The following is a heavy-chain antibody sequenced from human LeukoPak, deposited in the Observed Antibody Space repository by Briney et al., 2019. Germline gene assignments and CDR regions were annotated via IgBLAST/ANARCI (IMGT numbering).Heavy chain of an antibody. Sequence: GGSLRLSCAASGFTFSNHWMHWVRHAPGKGLVWVSRINIDGSSTTYADSVKGRFTISRDNARNTLYLQMNSLRAEDTAVYYCVRIYCGGGSCLDYWGQGTLVTVSS. J-gene: IGHJ4*02. CDR1: GFTFSNHW. CDR3: VRIYCGGGSCLDY. CDR2: INIDGSST. V-gene: IGHV3-74*01. D-gene: IGHD2-15*01.